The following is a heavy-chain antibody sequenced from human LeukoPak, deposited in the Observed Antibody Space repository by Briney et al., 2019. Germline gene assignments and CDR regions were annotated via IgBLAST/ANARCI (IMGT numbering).Heavy chain of an antibody. CDR1: GGSFSGYY. J-gene: IGHJ4*02. CDR3: ARGLRYGGYFDY. Sequence: SETLSLTCAVYGGSFSGYYWRWIRQPPGKGLEWIGEINHSGSTNYNPSLKSRVTISVDTSKNQFSLKLSSVTAADTAVYYCARGLRYGGYFDYWGQGTLVTVSS. CDR2: INHSGST. D-gene: IGHD4-17*01. V-gene: IGHV4-34*01.